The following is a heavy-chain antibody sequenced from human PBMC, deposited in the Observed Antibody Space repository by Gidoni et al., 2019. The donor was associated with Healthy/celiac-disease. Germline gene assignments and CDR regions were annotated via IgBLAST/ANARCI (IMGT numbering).Heavy chain of an antibody. CDR1: GFTFSSYA. CDR3: AKDTATIPGLDNGQVRGY. D-gene: IGHD5-18*01. J-gene: IGHJ4*02. V-gene: IGHV3-23*01. CDR2: ISGSGGST. Sequence: EVQLLESGGGLVQPGGSLRLSCAASGFTFSSYAMSWVRQAPGKGLEWVSAISGSGGSTYYADSVKGRFTISRDNSKNTLYLQMNSLRAEDTAVYYCAKDTATIPGLDNGQVRGYWGQGTLVTVSS.